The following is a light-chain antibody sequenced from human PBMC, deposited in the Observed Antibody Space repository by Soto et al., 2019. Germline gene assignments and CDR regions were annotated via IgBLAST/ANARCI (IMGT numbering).Light chain of an antibody. CDR3: QQANGFPFT. CDR1: QDISNW. V-gene: IGKV1D-12*01. J-gene: IGKJ3*01. CDR2: AAS. Sequence: DIQMTQSPSSMSASVGDRVTITCRASQDISNWLAWYQQKPGKAPQLLIYAASTLQSGVPSRFSGSGSGTYFTLTLSRLQPEDFATYYSQQANGFPFTFGPGTKLAIK.